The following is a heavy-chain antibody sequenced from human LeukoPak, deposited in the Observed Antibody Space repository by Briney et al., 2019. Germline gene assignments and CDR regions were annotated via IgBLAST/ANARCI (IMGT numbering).Heavy chain of an antibody. V-gene: IGHV3-9*01. CDR3: AKDFFGATFDALDI. J-gene: IGHJ3*02. Sequence: GGSLRLSCAASGFTFDDYAMHWVRQAPGKGLEWVSGISWNSGSIGYADSVKGRFTISRDNAKNSLYLQMNSLRAEDTALHYCAKDFFGATFDALDIWGQGTMVTVSS. CDR2: ISWNSGSI. D-gene: IGHD3-3*01. CDR1: GFTFDDYA.